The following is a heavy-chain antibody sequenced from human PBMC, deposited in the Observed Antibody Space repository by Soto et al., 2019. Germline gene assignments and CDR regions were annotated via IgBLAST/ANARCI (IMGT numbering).Heavy chain of an antibody. Sequence: EVQLVESGGGLVQPGGSLRLSCAASGFTFSSYWMSWVRQAPGKGLEWVANIKQDGSEKYYVDSVKGRFTISRDNAKKSLYVQMNSLRDENTAVYYCARVKYRLRREDRMDVWGQGTTVTVSS. CDR3: ARVKYRLRREDRMDV. J-gene: IGHJ6*02. CDR1: GFTFSSYW. D-gene: IGHD4-17*01. CDR2: IKQDGSEK. V-gene: IGHV3-7*03.